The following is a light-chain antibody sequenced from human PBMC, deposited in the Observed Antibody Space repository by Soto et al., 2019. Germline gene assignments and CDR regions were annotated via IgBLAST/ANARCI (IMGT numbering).Light chain of an antibody. CDR3: QQYGTSPFT. CDR1: QSVSSSS. J-gene: IGKJ3*01. CDR2: GAS. V-gene: IGKV3-20*01. Sequence: EIVLTQSPGTLSLSPGERATLSCRASQSVSSSSLAWYQQKPGQAPRLLIYGASSRASGIPDRFSGSGSGTDFTLTISRLEPEDFAVYYWQQYGTSPFTFGPGTKVDIK.